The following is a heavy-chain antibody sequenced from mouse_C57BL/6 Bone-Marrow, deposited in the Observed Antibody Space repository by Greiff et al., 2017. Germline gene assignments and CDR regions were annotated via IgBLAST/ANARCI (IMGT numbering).Heavy chain of an antibody. Sequence: VQLQQSGPELVKPGASVKISCKASGYTFTDYYMNWVKQSHGKSLEWIGDINHNNGGTSYNQKFKGKATLTVDKSSSTAYMELRSLTSEDSAVYYCARGSNAMDYWGQGTSVTVSS. J-gene: IGHJ4*01. CDR1: GYTFTDYY. CDR3: ARGSNAMDY. V-gene: IGHV1-26*01. CDR2: INHNNGGT.